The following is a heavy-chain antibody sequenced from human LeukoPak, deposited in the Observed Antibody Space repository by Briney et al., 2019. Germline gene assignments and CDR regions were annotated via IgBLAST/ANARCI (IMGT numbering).Heavy chain of an antibody. D-gene: IGHD2-2*01. Sequence: PGGSLRLSCAASGFTFSSYGMQWVRQAPGMGPEWVSVISHDGTVTHYADSVKGRFTISRDRSTNTLYLQMDSLRVEDTAVYYCAKEGSQYASSWFDHWGQGTLVTASS. J-gene: IGHJ5*02. CDR3: AKEGSQYASSWFDH. V-gene: IGHV3-30*18. CDR2: ISHDGTVT. CDR1: GFTFSSYG.